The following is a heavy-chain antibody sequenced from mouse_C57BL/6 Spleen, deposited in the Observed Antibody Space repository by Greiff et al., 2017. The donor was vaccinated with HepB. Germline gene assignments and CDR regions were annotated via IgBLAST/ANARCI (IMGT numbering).Heavy chain of an antibody. CDR1: GYTFTSYW. CDR3: ARDSSGYVLAY. Sequence: QVQLQQSGAELVKPGASVKLSCKASGYTFTSYWMHWVKQRPGQGLEWIGMIHPNSGSTNYNEKFKSKATLTVDKSSSTAYMQLSSLTSEDSAVYYCARDSSGYVLAYWGQGTLVTVSA. J-gene: IGHJ3*01. CDR2: IHPNSGST. V-gene: IGHV1-64*01. D-gene: IGHD3-2*02.